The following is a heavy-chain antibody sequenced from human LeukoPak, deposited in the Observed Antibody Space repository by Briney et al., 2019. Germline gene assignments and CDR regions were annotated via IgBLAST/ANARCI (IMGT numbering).Heavy chain of an antibody. CDR3: ARESESSGWYDY. Sequence: PGGSLRLSCAASGFTFNNYAMSWVRQAPGKGLEWVSTITGSGDSTYYADSVKGRFTISRDNSKNSLYLQMNSLRSDDTALYYCARESESSGWYDYWGQGTLVTVSS. D-gene: IGHD6-19*01. J-gene: IGHJ4*02. CDR2: ITGSGDST. CDR1: GFTFNNYA. V-gene: IGHV3-23*01.